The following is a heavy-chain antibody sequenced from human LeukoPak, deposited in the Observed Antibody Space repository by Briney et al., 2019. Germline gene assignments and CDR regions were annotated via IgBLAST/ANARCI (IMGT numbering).Heavy chain of an antibody. CDR1: GFTFSNYA. Sequence: GGSLRLSCAASGFTFSNYALRWVRQAPGKGLEWVAVISYDGSNKFYADSVKGRFTISRDNAKNSFYLQMNSLRAEDTALYYCARDRGGIGYYMDVWGKGTTVTVSS. V-gene: IGHV3-30*04. J-gene: IGHJ6*03. CDR2: ISYDGSNK. CDR3: ARDRGGIGYYMDV. D-gene: IGHD3-16*02.